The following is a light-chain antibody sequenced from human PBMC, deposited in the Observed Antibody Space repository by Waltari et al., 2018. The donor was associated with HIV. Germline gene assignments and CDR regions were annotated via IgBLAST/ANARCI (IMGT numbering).Light chain of an antibody. CDR2: KAS. Sequence: DIQMTQSPSTLSASIENGAPITCRASQTIDNWLAWYQQKPGSAPKVIISKASILEGEVSSRFSGSGFGTEFTLTIRSLQPDDFATYYCQQYKTYCSFGQGT. V-gene: IGKV1-5*03. CDR3: QQYKTYCS. J-gene: IGKJ2*01. CDR1: QTIDNW.